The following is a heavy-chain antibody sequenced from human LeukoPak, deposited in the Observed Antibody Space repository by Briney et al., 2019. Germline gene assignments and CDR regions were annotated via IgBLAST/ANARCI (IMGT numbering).Heavy chain of an antibody. Sequence: SETLSLTCAVYGGSFSGYYWSWIRQPPGKGLEWIGEINHSGSTNYNPSLKSRVTITVDTSKNQFSLKLSSVTAADTAVYYCARGRYSSSWYSPEPERYYYYYGMDVWAKGPRSPSP. CDR2: INHSGST. D-gene: IGHD6-13*01. V-gene: IGHV4-34*01. CDR1: GGSFSGYY. CDR3: ARGRYSSSWYSPEPERYYYYYGMDV. J-gene: IGHJ6*02.